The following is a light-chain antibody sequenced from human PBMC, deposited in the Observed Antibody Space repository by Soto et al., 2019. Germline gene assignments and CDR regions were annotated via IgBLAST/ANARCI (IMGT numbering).Light chain of an antibody. CDR2: DVS. J-gene: IGLJ2*01. CDR1: RNDVGGYNF. CDR3: SSYTIGGTHT. Sequence: QSALTQPASVSGSPGQSITISCTGTRNDVGGYNFVSWHQQHPGKAPKLLIFDVSDRPSEVSHRFSGSKSGYTASLTISGLQAEHEADYYCSSYTIGGTHTFGGGTKLTVL. V-gene: IGLV2-14*03.